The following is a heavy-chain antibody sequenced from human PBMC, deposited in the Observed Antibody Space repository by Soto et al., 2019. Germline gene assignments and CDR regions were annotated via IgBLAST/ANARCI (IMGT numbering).Heavy chain of an antibody. V-gene: IGHV1-69*12. D-gene: IGHD6-13*01. CDR3: ARGIAAAGTHLNWFDP. Sequence: QVQLVQSGAEVKKPGSSVKVSCKASGGTFSSYAISWVRQAPGQGLEWMGGIIPIFGTANYAQKFQGRVTITADESTSTAYMELCSLRSEDTAVYYCARGIAAAGTHLNWFDPWGQGTLVTVSS. CDR1: GGTFSSYA. J-gene: IGHJ5*02. CDR2: IIPIFGTA.